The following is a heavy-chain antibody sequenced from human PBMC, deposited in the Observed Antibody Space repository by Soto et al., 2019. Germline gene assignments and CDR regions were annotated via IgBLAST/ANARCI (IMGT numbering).Heavy chain of an antibody. D-gene: IGHD2-8*02. J-gene: IGHJ4*02. V-gene: IGHV4-34*01. CDR2: INHSGST. CDR3: ARDKITGLLDY. CDR1: GGSFSGYY. Sequence: QVQLQQWGAGLLKPSETLSLTCAVYGGSFSGYYWTWIRQPPVTGLEWIGEINHSGSTNYNPSLKSRVTISVDTSKNQFSLKLTSVTASDTAVYYCARDKITGLLDYWGQGTLVTVSS.